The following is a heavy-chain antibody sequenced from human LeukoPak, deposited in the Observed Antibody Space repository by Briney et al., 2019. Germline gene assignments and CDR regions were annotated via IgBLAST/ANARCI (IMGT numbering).Heavy chain of an antibody. CDR1: GGSMTSYY. J-gene: IGHJ5*02. Sequence: SETLSLTCTVSGGSMTSYYWSWIRQPAGKGLEWIGRIYSSGNTNYNPSLKSRVTMSVDTSKNQFSLKLNSVTAADTAVYYCATMTYPNWFDPWGQGTLVTVSS. CDR2: IYSSGNT. D-gene: IGHD2-2*01. CDR3: ATMTYPNWFDP. V-gene: IGHV4-4*07.